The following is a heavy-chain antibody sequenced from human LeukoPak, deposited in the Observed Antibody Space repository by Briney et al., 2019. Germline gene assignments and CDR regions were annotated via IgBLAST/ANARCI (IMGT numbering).Heavy chain of an antibody. CDR2: ISYDGSNK. CDR3: ARDRQLDYYYYGMDV. V-gene: IGHV3-30*04. CDR1: GFTFSSYA. J-gene: IGHJ6*04. Sequence: GRSLRLSCAASGFTFSSYAMHWVRQAPGKGLEWVAVISYDGSNKYYADSVKGRFTISRDNSKNSLYLQMNSLRAEDTAVYYCARDRQLDYYYYGMDVWGKGTTVTVSS. D-gene: IGHD1-1*01.